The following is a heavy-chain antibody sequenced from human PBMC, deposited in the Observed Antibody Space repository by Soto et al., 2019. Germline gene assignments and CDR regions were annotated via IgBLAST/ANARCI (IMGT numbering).Heavy chain of an antibody. J-gene: IGHJ4*02. D-gene: IGHD4-4*01. V-gene: IGHV1-69*13. CDR2: IIPIFGTA. CDR1: GGTFSSYA. CDR3: ASDDYSNYGLFDY. Sequence: VASVKVSCKASGGTFSSYAISWVRQAPGQGLEWMGGIIPIFGTANYAQKFQGRVTITADESTSTAYMELSSLRSEDTAVYYCASDDYSNYGLFDYWGQGTLVTVSS.